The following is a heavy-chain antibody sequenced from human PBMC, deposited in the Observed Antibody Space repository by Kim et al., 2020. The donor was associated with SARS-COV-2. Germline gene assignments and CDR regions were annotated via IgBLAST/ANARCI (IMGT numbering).Heavy chain of an antibody. CDR2: ISGSGGST. CDR3: AKGSRPVVVAATHYYYGMDV. Sequence: GGSLRLSCAASGFTFSSYAMSWVRQAPGKGLEWVSAISGSGGSTYYADSVKGRFTISRDNSKTTLYLQMNSLRAEDTAVYYCAKGSRPVVVAATHYYYGMDVWGQGTTVTVSS. J-gene: IGHJ6*02. CDR1: GFTFSSYA. D-gene: IGHD2-15*01. V-gene: IGHV3-23*01.